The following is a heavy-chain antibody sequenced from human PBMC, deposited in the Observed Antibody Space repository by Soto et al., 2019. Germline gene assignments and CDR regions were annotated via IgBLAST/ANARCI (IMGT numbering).Heavy chain of an antibody. CDR1: GGSISSYY. V-gene: IGHV4-59*01. CDR3: ARAGDFWSGLIFDY. CDR2: IYCSGST. J-gene: IGHJ4*02. D-gene: IGHD3-3*01. Sequence: QVQLQESGPGLVKPSETLSLTCTVSGGSISSYYWSWIRQPPGKGLEWIGYIYCSGSTNYNPSLKSRVTISVDTSKNQFSLKLSSVTAADTAVYYCARAGDFWSGLIFDYWGQGTLVTVSS.